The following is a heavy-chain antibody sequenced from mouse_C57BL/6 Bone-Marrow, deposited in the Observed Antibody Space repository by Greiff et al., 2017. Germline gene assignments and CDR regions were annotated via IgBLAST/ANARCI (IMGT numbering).Heavy chain of an antibody. CDR1: GFTFSDYG. CDR3: ASVAWFAY. V-gene: IGHV5-17*01. Sequence: EVKLMESGGGLVKPGGSLKLSCAASGFTFSDYGMHWVRQAPEKGLEWVAYLSSGSSTIYYADTVKGRFTISRDNAKNTLFLQMTSLRSEDTAMYYCASVAWFAYWGQGTLVTVSA. J-gene: IGHJ3*01. CDR2: LSSGSSTI.